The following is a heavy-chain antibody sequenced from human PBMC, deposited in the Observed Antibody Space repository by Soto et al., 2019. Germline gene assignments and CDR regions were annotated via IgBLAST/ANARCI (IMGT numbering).Heavy chain of an antibody. Sequence: ASVKVSCKASGYTLTIDDINCGRQTAGQGLEWMGWMSPKTANTGYAQKFQGRVTMTRSTSISTAYMELSSLTSEDTAVYYCTGGPPNWGFDSWGQGTPVTAPQ. CDR3: TGGPPNWGFDS. J-gene: IGHJ5*01. CDR2: MSPKTANT. D-gene: IGHD7-27*01. CDR1: GYTLTIDD. V-gene: IGHV1-8*01.